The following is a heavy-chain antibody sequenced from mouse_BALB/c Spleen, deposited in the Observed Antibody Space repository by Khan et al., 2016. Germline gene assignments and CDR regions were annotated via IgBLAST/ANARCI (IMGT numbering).Heavy chain of an antibody. CDR2: IFPGSDNS. J-gene: IGHJ1*01. CDR1: GYRFTSYY. Sequence: VQLQESGPELVKPGASVKISCKASGYRFTSYYIHWVKQRPGQGLEWIGWIFPGSDNSYYNEKFKGNATLTADTSSNTAYIQLSSLTSEDSTVYFCARWRPDWYFDVWGAGTTVTVSS. V-gene: IGHV1-66*01. CDR3: ARWRPDWYFDV.